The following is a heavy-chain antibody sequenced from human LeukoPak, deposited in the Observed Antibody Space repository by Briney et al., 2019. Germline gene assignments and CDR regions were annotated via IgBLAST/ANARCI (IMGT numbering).Heavy chain of an antibody. V-gene: IGHV3-23*01. D-gene: IGHD3-16*01. CDR2: IRGNGDT. CDR1: GLSFSSFA. CDR3: AKASWVSSTDAVR. J-gene: IGHJ4*02. Sequence: GGSLRLSCAASGLSFSSFAMSWVRQGPARGLEWVSSIRGNGDTFYADYVRGRFTLFSDSSTNTVYLQLNNLRVEDTAIYYCAKASWVSSTDAVRWGQGTLVTVSS.